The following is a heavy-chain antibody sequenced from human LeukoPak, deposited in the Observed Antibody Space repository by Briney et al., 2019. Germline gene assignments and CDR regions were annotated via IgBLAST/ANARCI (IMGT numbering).Heavy chain of an antibody. CDR3: AKGARGDTVTSIVGLNWFDP. D-gene: IGHD4-17*01. CDR2: ISYDGSHK. V-gene: IGHV3-30*18. J-gene: IGHJ5*02. CDR1: GITYRSYG. Sequence: GSLRLSCAASGITYRSYGMHWVRQAPGKGLEWVAVISYDGSHKYYADSVKGRFSISRDNSKNTLYLQMNSLRADDTAVYYCAKGARGDTVTSIVGLNWFDPWGQGTLVTVSS.